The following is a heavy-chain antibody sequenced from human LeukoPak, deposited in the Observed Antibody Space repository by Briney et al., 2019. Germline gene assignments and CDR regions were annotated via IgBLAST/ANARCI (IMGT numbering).Heavy chain of an antibody. V-gene: IGHV3-7*03. CDR1: AFTFSDHW. Sequence: GGSLRLSCTASAFTFSDHWMHWVRQAPGKGLEWVANISHDGSEKSYVDSVKGRFTISRDNAKNSLYLQMNSLRAEDTAVYYCARDHWRRLDYWGQGTLVTVSS. D-gene: IGHD3-3*01. J-gene: IGHJ4*02. CDR2: ISHDGSEK. CDR3: ARDHWRRLDY.